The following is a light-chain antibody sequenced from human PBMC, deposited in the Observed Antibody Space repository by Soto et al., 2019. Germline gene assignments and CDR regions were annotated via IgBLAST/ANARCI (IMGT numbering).Light chain of an antibody. CDR3: CSYAGSSTLAV. CDR2: EVN. CDR1: SSDVGSYHL. V-gene: IGLV2-23*02. Sequence: QSVLTQPASVSGSPGQSITLSCTGTSSDVGSYHLVSWYQQHPTKAPKLMIYEVNKRPSGVSNRFSGSKSDNTASLTSSGLQAEDEADYYCCSYAGSSTLAVFGGGTQLTVL. J-gene: IGLJ7*01.